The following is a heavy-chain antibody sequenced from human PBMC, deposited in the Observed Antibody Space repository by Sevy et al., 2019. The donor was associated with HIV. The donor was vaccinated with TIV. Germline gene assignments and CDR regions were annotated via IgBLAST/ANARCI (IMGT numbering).Heavy chain of an antibody. Sequence: GGSLRLSCAASGFTVGSNYMSWVRQAPGKGLEWDSIIYSGVTTSYADSVKGRFTISRDNSKNTLYLQMNSLRAEDTAVYYCARVSVYYYDSSGYYTTGNAFDIWGQGTMVTVSS. J-gene: IGHJ3*02. V-gene: IGHV3-53*01. CDR2: IYSGVTT. CDR1: GFTVGSNY. D-gene: IGHD3-22*01. CDR3: ARVSVYYYDSSGYYTTGNAFDI.